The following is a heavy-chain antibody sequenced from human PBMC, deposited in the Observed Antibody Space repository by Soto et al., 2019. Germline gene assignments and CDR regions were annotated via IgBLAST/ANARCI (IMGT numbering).Heavy chain of an antibody. CDR1: GFTFSSYG. V-gene: IGHV3-30*18. D-gene: IGHD4-17*01. J-gene: IGHJ4*02. CDR2: IFYDGTKK. Sequence: WGSLRLSCAASGFTFSSYGMHWVRQAPGKGLEWVAVIFYDGTKKFYADSMKGRFTISRDNSKNTLFLQMNSLRAEDTAVYYCAKDRGALRWSEEHYYFDYWGQGTLVTVSS. CDR3: AKDRGALRWSEEHYYFDY.